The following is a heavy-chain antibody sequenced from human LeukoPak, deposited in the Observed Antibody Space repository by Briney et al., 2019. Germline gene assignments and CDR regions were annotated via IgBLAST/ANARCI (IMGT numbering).Heavy chain of an antibody. CDR2: MYYSGSA. D-gene: IGHD2-2*01. Sequence: SETLSLTCTVSGASIISSSHYWAWIRQPPGKGLEWIGSMYYSGSAFYNPSLKSRVTVSADTSKNQFSLKLSSVTAADTAVYYCARRVVVPAVLGGVDYWGQGTLVTVSS. V-gene: IGHV4-39*01. CDR1: GASIISSSHY. CDR3: ARRVVVPAVLGGVDY. J-gene: IGHJ4*02.